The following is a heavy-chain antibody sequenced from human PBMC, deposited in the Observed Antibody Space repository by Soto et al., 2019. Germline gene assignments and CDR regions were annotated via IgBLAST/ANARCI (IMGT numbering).Heavy chain of an antibody. CDR1: GASIGTNNW. CDR3: ARRYVETAMDNFDY. J-gene: IGHJ4*02. V-gene: IGHV4-4*02. D-gene: IGHD5-18*01. Sequence: SETLSLTCAVSGASIGTNNWWSWVRQPPGKGLEWIGEVYHSGTTNCNPSLKSRLTISVDTAKNQFSLKLTSATAADTAVYYCARRYVETAMDNFDYWGQGTLVTVSS. CDR2: VYHSGTT.